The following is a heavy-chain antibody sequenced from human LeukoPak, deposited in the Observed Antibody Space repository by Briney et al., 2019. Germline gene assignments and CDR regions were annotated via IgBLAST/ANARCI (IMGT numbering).Heavy chain of an antibody. V-gene: IGHV3-9*03. Sequence: GGSLRLSCAASGFTFDDYAMHWVRQAPGKGLEWISGISWNSGSVGYADSVKGRFTISRDNAKNSLYLQMNSLRAEDMALYYCAKDHYGDYDYYMDVWGKGTTVTVSS. CDR2: ISWNSGSV. CDR1: GFTFDDYA. J-gene: IGHJ6*03. D-gene: IGHD4-17*01. CDR3: AKDHYGDYDYYMDV.